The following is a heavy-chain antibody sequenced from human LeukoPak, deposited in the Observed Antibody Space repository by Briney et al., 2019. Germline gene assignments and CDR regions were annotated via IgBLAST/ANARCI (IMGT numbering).Heavy chain of an antibody. D-gene: IGHD3-3*01. CDR3: ARAGDDFWTIDY. Sequence: PGGSLRLSCAASGFTVSSNYMSWVRQAPGKGLEWVSVIYSGGSTYYADSVKVRFTNSKDNSKNKLYLQMNSLRAEDTAVYYCARAGDDFWTIDYWGQGTLVTVSS. V-gene: IGHV3-66*02. CDR1: GFTVSSNY. CDR2: IYSGGST. J-gene: IGHJ4*02.